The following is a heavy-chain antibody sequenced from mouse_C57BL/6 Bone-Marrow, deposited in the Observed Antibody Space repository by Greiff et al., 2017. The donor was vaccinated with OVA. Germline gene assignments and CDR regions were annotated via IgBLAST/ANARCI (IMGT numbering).Heavy chain of an antibody. CDR3: ARWLLPLDY. V-gene: IGHV1-61*01. CDR1: GYTFTSYW. D-gene: IGHD2-3*01. J-gene: IGHJ2*01. Sequence: QVQLQQSGAELVRPGSSVKLSCKASGYTFTSYWMDWVKQRPGQGLEWIGNIYPSDSETHYNQKFKDKATLTVDKSSSTAYMQLSSLTSEDSAVYYCARWLLPLDYWGQGTTLTVSS. CDR2: IYPSDSET.